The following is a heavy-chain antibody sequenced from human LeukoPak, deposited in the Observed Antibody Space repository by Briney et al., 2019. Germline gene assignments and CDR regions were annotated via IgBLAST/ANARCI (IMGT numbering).Heavy chain of an antibody. J-gene: IGHJ3*02. CDR1: GGSFSGYY. Sequence: PSETLSLTCAVYGGSFSGYYWSWIRQPPGKGLEWIGEINHSGSTNYNPSLKSRVTISVDTSKNQFSLKLSSVTAADTAVYYCAKWGTSLYAFDIWGQGTIVTVSS. CDR3: AKWGTSLYAFDI. D-gene: IGHD2-8*01. V-gene: IGHV4-34*01. CDR2: INHSGST.